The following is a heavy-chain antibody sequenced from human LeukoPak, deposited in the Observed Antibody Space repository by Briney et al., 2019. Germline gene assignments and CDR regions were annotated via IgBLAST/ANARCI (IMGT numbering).Heavy chain of an antibody. D-gene: IGHD3-22*01. V-gene: IGHV1-24*01. J-gene: IGHJ4*02. CDR3: ARGGLAGLDNTGYRPFDY. CDR2: FDPEEGET. CDR1: GYTLTELS. Sequence: ASVKVSCKVSGYTLTELSMHWVRQAPGKGLEWMGGFDPEEGETIYAQRFQGRVTMTEDTSTDTAYMELTRLRSEDTAVYYCARGGLAGLDNTGYRPFDYWGQGTLVTVSS.